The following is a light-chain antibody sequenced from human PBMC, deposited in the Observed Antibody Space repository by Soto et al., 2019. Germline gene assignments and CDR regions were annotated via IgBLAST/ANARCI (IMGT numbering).Light chain of an antibody. Sequence: DLKMTQSPSSLSASVGDRVTITCRASQYISNYLNWYQQKSGTAPKLLIHTAATLQSGVPARFSGRGSGPDFTLTIRSVQPYDGVISFCQQSYSTTPNFGQGTTLEIK. J-gene: IGKJ2*01. CDR1: QYISNY. CDR2: TAA. CDR3: QQSYSTTPN. V-gene: IGKV1-39*01.